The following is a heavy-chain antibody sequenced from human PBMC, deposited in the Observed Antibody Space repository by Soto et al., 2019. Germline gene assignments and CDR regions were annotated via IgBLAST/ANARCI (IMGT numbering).Heavy chain of an antibody. CDR2: ISGYNGKT. CDR3: ARMVVVLADRTNYFDY. D-gene: IGHD2-2*01. CDR1: GYMFTRYG. Sequence: GASVKVSCKASGYMFTRYGISWVRQAPGQGLELMGWISGYNGKTNYAQKVQGRVTVTTDTSTSTAYMGLSSLRSDDTAVYYCARMVVVLADRTNYFDYWGQGTLVTVSS. J-gene: IGHJ4*02. V-gene: IGHV1-18*01.